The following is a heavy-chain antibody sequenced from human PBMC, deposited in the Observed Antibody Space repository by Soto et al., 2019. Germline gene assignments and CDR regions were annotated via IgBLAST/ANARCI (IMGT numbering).Heavy chain of an antibody. CDR2: INHSEST. D-gene: IGHD6-19*01. Sequence: SETLSLTCAVYGGSFSGYYWSWIRQPPGKGLEWIGEINHSESTNYNPSLKSRVTISVDTSKNQFSLKLSSVTAADTAVYYCARGRGDSSGWSPRYNWFDPWGQGTLVTVSS. V-gene: IGHV4-34*01. J-gene: IGHJ5*02. CDR1: GGSFSGYY. CDR3: ARGRGDSSGWSPRYNWFDP.